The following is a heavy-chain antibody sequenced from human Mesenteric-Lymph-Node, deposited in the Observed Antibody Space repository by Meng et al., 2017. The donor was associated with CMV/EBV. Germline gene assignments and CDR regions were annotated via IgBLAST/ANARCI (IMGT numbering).Heavy chain of an antibody. CDR3: ARGTWQQSYYFDY. V-gene: IGHV1-2*04. CDR1: GYTSTGYY. D-gene: IGHD5-24*01. CDR2: INPNSGDT. J-gene: IGHJ4*02. Sequence: KASGYTSTGYYIHWVRQAPGQGLEWMGWINPNSGDTNYAQKFRGWVTMTRDTSISTAYMDLSRLRSDDTAIYYCARGTWQQSYYFDYWGQGTLVTVSS.